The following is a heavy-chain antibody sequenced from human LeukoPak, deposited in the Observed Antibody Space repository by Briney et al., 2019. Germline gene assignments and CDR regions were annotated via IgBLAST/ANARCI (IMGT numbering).Heavy chain of an antibody. V-gene: IGHV3-23*01. J-gene: IGHJ4*02. CDR2: ISGTGGST. CDR1: GFTFSSSA. D-gene: IGHD2-2*01. CDR3: AKLGRVVPAATVAY. Sequence: PGGSLRLSCAASGFTFSSSAMSWVRQAPGKELKWVSAISGTGGSTYYADSVKGRFTISRDNSKDTLYLQMNSLRAEDTAVYYCAKLGRVVPAATVAYWGQGTLVTVSS.